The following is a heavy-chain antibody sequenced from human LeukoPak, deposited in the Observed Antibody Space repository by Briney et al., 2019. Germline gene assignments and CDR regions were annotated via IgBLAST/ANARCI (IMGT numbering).Heavy chain of an antibody. D-gene: IGHD1-26*01. CDR1: GDSVGSHY. V-gene: IGHV4-59*02. Sequence: SETLSLTCAVSGDSVGSHYWTWIRQPPGKGLEWIGYISLTGTTNYNPSLKSRVTISVDPFKSQFSLILTSVTAADTAVYYCARIESGGTYFYYYYMDVWGKGTAVTVSS. CDR2: ISLTGTT. J-gene: IGHJ6*03. CDR3: ARIESGGTYFYYYYMDV.